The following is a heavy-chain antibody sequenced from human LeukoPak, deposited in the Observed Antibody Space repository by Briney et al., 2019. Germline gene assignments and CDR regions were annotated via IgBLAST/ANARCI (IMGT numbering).Heavy chain of an antibody. Sequence: PSETLSLTCAVSGYSISSGYYWGWIRQPPGKGLEWIGSIYHSGSTYYNPSLKSRVTISVDTSKNQFSLKLSSVTAADTAVYYCARVDCSGGSCNFDYWGQGTLVTVPS. D-gene: IGHD2-15*01. J-gene: IGHJ4*02. CDR3: ARVDCSGGSCNFDY. CDR2: IYHSGST. CDR1: GYSISSGYY. V-gene: IGHV4-38-2*01.